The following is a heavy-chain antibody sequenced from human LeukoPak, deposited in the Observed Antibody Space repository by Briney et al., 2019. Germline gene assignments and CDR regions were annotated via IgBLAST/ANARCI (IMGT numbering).Heavy chain of an antibody. Sequence: GGSLRLSCAASGFTFSSYWMHWVRQAPGKGLVWVSRINGDGSSISYADSVKGRFTIPRDNAKNTVSLQMNSLRAEDTAVYYCARDLTTYYYDRRDTFDIWGQGTMVTVSS. CDR1: GFTFSSYW. J-gene: IGHJ3*02. CDR3: ARDLTTYYYDRRDTFDI. CDR2: INGDGSSI. V-gene: IGHV3-74*01. D-gene: IGHD3-22*01.